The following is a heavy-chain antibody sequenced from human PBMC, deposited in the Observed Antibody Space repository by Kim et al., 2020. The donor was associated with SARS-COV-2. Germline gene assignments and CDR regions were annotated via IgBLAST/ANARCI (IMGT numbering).Heavy chain of an antibody. D-gene: IGHD2-8*02. CDR3: ARGADVELVPAARSPPAY. Sequence: SETLSLTCTVSGDSITNGGYYWSWIRQHPEKGLEWIGLIYYSGTTHYNPSLKSRLTLSRDTSKNEFSLKLNSVTAADTAVYYCARGADVELVPAARSPPAYWGQGIMVTVSS. J-gene: IGHJ4*02. CDR2: IYYSGTT. CDR1: GDSITNGGYY. V-gene: IGHV4-31*03.